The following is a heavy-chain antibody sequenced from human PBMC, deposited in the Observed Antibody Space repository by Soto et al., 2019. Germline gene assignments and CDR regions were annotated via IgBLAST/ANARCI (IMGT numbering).Heavy chain of an antibody. Sequence: GGSLRLSCAASGFTFSSYSMSWVRQAPGKGLEWVSSISTFSIYTYYADSMKGRFTISRDNAKNSLYLQMHSLRAEDTAVYYCARDLGVSQIAVAGHDALDLWGQGTMVTVSS. CDR2: ISTFSIYT. CDR1: GFTFSSYS. CDR3: ARDLGVSQIAVAGHDALDL. V-gene: IGHV3-21*01. D-gene: IGHD6-19*01. J-gene: IGHJ3*01.